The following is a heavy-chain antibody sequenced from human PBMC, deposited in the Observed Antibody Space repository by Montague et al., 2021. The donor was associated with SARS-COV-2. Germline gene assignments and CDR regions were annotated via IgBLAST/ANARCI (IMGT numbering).Heavy chain of an antibody. CDR1: GFSFSTFW. CDR3: ARDPNWCAH. J-gene: IGHJ5*02. CDR2: IKPDGRDK. V-gene: IGHV3-7*01. Sequence: SLRLSCAASGFSFSTFWMTWVRQAPGKGLEWVASIKPDGRDKYYVESVKGRCTNSRDNARNSLYLQLNNLRAEDTAVYYCARDPNWCAHWGQGTLVTVSS.